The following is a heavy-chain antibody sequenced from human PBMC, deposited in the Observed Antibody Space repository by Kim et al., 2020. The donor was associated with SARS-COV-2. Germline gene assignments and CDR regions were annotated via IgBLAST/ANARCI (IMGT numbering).Heavy chain of an antibody. J-gene: IGHJ3*02. V-gene: IGHV4-31*03. D-gene: IGHD2-21*01. CDR1: GGSISSSCYY. Sequence: SETLSLTCTVSGGSISSSCYYWGWIRQHPGKGLEWIGYIYYSGSTYYNPSLKSRVTISVDTSKNQFSLKLSSVTAADTAVYYCARATIGVAIAICAFDIWGQGTMVTVSS. CDR2: IYYSGST. CDR3: ARATIGVAIAICAFDI.